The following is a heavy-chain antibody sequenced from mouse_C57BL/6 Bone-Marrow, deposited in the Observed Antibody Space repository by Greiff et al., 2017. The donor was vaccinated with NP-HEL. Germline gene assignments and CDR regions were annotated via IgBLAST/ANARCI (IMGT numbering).Heavy chain of an antibody. V-gene: IGHV1-81*01. CDR1: GYTFTSYG. J-gene: IGHJ4*01. Sequence: VQLQQSGAELARPGASVKLSCKASGYTFTSYGISWVKQRTGQGLEWIGVIYPRSGNTYYNEKFKGKATLTADKSSSTAYMELRSLTSEDSAVYFWAREDLWPRDYYAMDYWGQGTSVTVSS. CDR3: AREDLWPRDYYAMDY. CDR2: IYPRSGNT. D-gene: IGHD1-1*02.